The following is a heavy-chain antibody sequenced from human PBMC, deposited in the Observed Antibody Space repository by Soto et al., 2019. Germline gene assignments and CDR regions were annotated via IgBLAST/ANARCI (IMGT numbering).Heavy chain of an antibody. CDR1: GGTFSSYA. CDR2: LIPIFGTA. Sequence: QVQLVQSGAEVQKPGSSVKVSCKASGGTFSSYAISWVRQAPGQGLEWMGGLIPIFGTANYAQKFQGRITITADESTSTASMELSSLRSEVTAWYYCATDSHCSSTSCYTPRGIDVWCQGTTVTASS. J-gene: IGHJ6*02. CDR3: ATDSHCSSTSCYTPRGIDV. D-gene: IGHD2-2*02. V-gene: IGHV1-69*01.